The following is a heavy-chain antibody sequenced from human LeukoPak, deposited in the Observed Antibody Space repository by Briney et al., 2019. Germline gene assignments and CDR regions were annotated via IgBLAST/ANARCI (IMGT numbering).Heavy chain of an antibody. CDR3: VTGGSYLSFDY. J-gene: IGHJ4*02. CDR2: IKQDGSEK. D-gene: IGHD1-26*01. CDR1: GFTFSSYW. V-gene: IGHV3-7*01. Sequence: GGSLRLSCAASGFTFSSYWVSWVRQAPGKGLEWVANIKQDGSEKYYVDSVKGRFTISRDNAKNSLYLQMNSLRAEDTAVYYCVTGGSYLSFDYWGQGTLVTVSS.